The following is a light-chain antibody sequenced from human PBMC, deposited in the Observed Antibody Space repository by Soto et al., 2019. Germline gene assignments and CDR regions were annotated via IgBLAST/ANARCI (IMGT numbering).Light chain of an antibody. CDR1: SSNIGSNY. J-gene: IGLJ2*01. CDR2: RNN. Sequence: QSVLTQPPSASGTPGQRVTISCSGSSSNIGSNYVYWYQQLPETAPKLLIYRNNQRPSGVPDRFSGSKSGTSASLAISGLRSEYEADYYCAAWDASLSGRVVFGGGTHLTDL. V-gene: IGLV1-47*01. CDR3: AAWDASLSGRVV.